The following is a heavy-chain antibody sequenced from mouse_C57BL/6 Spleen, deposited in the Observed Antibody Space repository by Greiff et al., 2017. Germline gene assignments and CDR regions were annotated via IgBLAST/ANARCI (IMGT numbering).Heavy chain of an antibody. CDR3: AIEDY. J-gene: IGHJ2*01. CDR1: GYTFTSYW. Sequence: VQLQQPGAELVKPGASVKLSCKASGYTFTSYWMQWVKQRPGQGLEWIGEIDPSDSYTNYNQKFKGKATLTVDTSSSTAYMQLSSLTSEDSAVYYCAIEDYWGQGTTLTVSS. V-gene: IGHV1-50*01. CDR2: IDPSDSYT.